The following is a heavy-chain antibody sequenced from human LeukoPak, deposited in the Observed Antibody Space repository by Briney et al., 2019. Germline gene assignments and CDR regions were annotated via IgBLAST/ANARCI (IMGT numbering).Heavy chain of an antibody. D-gene: IGHD2-2*01. CDR2: ISAYNGNT. CDR3: ARGSIVPAKYLYYYYYMDV. J-gene: IGHJ6*03. CDR1: GYTFTSYG. Sequence: ASVKVSCKASGYTFTSYGISCVRQAPGQGLEWMGWISAYNGNTNYAQKLQGRVTMTTDTSTSTAYMELRSLRSDDTAVYYCARGSIVPAKYLYYYYYMDVWGKGTTVTVSS. V-gene: IGHV1-18*01.